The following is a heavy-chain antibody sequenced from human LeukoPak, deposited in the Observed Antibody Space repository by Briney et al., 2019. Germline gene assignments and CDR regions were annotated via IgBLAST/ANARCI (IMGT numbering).Heavy chain of an antibody. CDR2: INHSGST. Sequence: PSGTLSLTCAVYGGSFSGYYWSWIRQSPGKGLEWIGEINHSGSTNYNPSLKSRVTISVDTSKNQFSLKLSSVTAADTAVYYCAKVVRGYSYGYLYYFDYWGQGTLVTVSS. CDR1: GGSFSGYY. V-gene: IGHV4-34*01. D-gene: IGHD5-18*01. J-gene: IGHJ4*02. CDR3: AKVVRGYSYGYLYYFDY.